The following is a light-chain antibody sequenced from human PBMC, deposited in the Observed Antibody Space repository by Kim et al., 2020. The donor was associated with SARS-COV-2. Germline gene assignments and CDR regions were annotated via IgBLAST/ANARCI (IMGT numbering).Light chain of an antibody. Sequence: EIVMTQSPATLSVSPGERANLSCRASQSVSSNLAWYQQKPGQAPRLIIYGASTRASGIPARFSGSGSGTEFTLTISSLQSEDFAVYYCQEYNSWPRTFGKGTKLDIK. V-gene: IGKV3-15*01. CDR3: QEYNSWPRT. CDR1: QSVSSN. J-gene: IGKJ1*01. CDR2: GAS.